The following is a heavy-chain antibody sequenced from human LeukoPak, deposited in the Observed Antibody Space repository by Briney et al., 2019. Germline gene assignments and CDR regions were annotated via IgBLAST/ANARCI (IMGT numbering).Heavy chain of an antibody. CDR3: PAQGGSGDLRY. CDR2: IKRIIDGGTT. J-gene: IGHJ4*02. V-gene: IGHV3-15*01. CDR1: GFTFSSYE. Sequence: PGGSLRLSCAASGFTFSSYEMNWVRQAPGKGLEWVGHIKRIIDGGTTDYAAPVKGRFTVSRDDSINTLYLQMSSLKTEGTAVYYCPAQGGSGDLRYWGQGTLVTVFS. D-gene: IGHD4-17*01.